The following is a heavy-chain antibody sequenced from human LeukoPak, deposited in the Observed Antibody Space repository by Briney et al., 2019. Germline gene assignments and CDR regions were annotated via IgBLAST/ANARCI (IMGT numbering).Heavy chain of an antibody. J-gene: IGHJ3*02. V-gene: IGHV3-48*03. CDR2: ISNSGGTI. D-gene: IGHD7-27*01. CDR3: ARATNWGYAFDI. CDR1: GFTFSSYE. Sequence: GGSLRLSCAASGFTFSSYEMNWVRQAPGKGPEWVSYISNSGGTICYADSVKGRFTISRDNARNSLYLQTNSLRAEDTAVYYCARATNWGYAFDIWGQGTVVTVSS.